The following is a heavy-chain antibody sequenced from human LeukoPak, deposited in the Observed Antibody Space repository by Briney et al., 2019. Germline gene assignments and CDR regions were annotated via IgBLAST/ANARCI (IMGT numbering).Heavy chain of an antibody. Sequence: GASVKVSCKAPGYTFTSYDINWVRQATGQGLEWMGWMNPNSGNTGYAQKFQGRVTITRNTSISTAYMELSSLRSEDTAVYYCARVVGDYNGLFDYWGQGTLVTVSS. CDR3: ARVVGDYNGLFDY. D-gene: IGHD3-16*01. CDR1: GYTFTSYD. CDR2: MNPNSGNT. J-gene: IGHJ4*02. V-gene: IGHV1-8*03.